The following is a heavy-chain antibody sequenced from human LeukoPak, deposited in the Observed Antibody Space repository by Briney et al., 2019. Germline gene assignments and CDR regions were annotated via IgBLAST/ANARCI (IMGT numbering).Heavy chain of an antibody. CDR3: AREYYDRSGRKHAFDI. J-gene: IGHJ3*02. CDR2: IDPDSGGT. V-gene: IGHV1-2*02. D-gene: IGHD3-22*01. Sequence: ASVKVSCNASGYTFINYYIHLVRHAHGQGLELMGRIDPDSGGTSYAQNFQGRVTMTTDTSISTAYMELSRLRSDDTAVYYCAREYYDRSGRKHAFDIWGQGTMVTVSS. CDR1: GYTFINYY.